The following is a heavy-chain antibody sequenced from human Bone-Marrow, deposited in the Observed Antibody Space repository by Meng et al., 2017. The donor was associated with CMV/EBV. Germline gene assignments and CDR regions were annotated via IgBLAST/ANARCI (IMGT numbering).Heavy chain of an antibody. CDR1: GFTFSSYA. Sequence: GESLKISCAASGFTFSSYAMSWVRQAPGKGLEWVSAISGSGGSTYYADSVKGRFTISRDNSKNTLYLQMNSLRAEDTAVYYCAKVWGGRKGDYWGQGKLVTVSS. D-gene: IGHD3-16*01. V-gene: IGHV3-23*01. CDR2: ISGSGGST. J-gene: IGHJ4*02. CDR3: AKVWGGRKGDY.